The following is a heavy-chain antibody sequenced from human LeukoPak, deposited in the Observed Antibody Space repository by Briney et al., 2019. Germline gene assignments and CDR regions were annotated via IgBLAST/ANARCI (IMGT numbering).Heavy chain of an antibody. D-gene: IGHD4-11*01. Sequence: GGSLRLSCAASGFTFSRYWMSWVRQAPGKGLEWVANINQDGSEKYYVVSVKGRFTLSRDNSRNTLYLQMNSLRAEDTAVYHCAKKKTDYSYPSSFDYWGQGTLVTVSS. CDR2: INQDGSEK. V-gene: IGHV3-7*01. CDR1: GFTFSRYW. CDR3: AKKKTDYSYPSSFDY. J-gene: IGHJ4*02.